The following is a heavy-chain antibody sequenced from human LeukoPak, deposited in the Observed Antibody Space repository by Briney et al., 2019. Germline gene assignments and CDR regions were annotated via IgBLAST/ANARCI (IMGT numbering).Heavy chain of an antibody. CDR1: GFTFSSYA. J-gene: IGHJ4*02. D-gene: IGHD3-10*01. V-gene: IGHV3-23*01. Sequence: GGSLRLSCAASGFTFSSYAMSWVRQAPGKGLEWVSAISGSGGKTYYTDSVKGRFTISRDNSKNTLYLQTNSLRAEDTAVYYCAKAAPSGNYYNVPGVWGQGTLVTVSS. CDR3: AKAAPSGNYYNVPGV. CDR2: ISGSGGKT.